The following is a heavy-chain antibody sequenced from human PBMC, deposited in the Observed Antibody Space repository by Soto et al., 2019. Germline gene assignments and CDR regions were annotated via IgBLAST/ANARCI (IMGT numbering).Heavy chain of an antibody. V-gene: IGHV4-39*07. CDR2: IYYSGST. CDR1: GGSISSSSYY. CDR3: ASGSFSSLHCFDY. D-gene: IGHD2-2*01. Sequence: PSETLSLTCTVSGGSISSSSYYWGWIRQPPGKGLEWIGSIYYSGSTNYNPSLKSRITMAVDTSKNQFSLKLTSVTAADTAVYYCASGSFSSLHCFDYWGQGTLVTVSS. J-gene: IGHJ4*02.